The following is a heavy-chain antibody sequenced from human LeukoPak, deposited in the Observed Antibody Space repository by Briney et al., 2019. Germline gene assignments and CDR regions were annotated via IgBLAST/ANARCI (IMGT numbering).Heavy chain of an antibody. V-gene: IGHV1-2*02. Sequence: ASVKVSCKASGYTFTVYHLHWVRQAPGQGLEWMGWISPDNGGTNYAQKFQGRVTMTRDPSRTTAYMEMTRLTSADTAVYYCARVGYYGSGTFGYWGQGAQVTVSS. J-gene: IGHJ4*02. D-gene: IGHD3-10*01. CDR3: ARVGYYGSGTFGY. CDR1: GYTFTVYH. CDR2: ISPDNGGT.